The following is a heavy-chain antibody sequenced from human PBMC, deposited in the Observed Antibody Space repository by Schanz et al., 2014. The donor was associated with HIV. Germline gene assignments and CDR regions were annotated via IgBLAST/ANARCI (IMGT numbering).Heavy chain of an antibody. CDR2: ISSSSSYI. CDR1: GFTFSSYS. V-gene: IGHV3-21*04. Sequence: EVQLLESGGGLVKPGGSLRLSCAASGFTFSSYSMNWVRQAPGKGLEWVSSISSSSSYIYYADSVKGRFTISRDNARNSLYLHMNSLKVDDPAVYYCARDQGYCAGSTCYSWYYFDSWGQGTPVTVSS. CDR3: ARDQGYCAGSTCYSWYYFDS. J-gene: IGHJ4*02. D-gene: IGHD2-21*02.